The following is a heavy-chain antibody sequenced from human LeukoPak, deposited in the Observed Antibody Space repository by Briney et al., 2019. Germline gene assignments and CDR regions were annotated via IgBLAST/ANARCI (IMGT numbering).Heavy chain of an antibody. Sequence: GESLKISCKGSGYSFPSYWIAWVRQMPGKGLECIGVIYPGDSDIRYSPSFQGQVTISADKSISTAYLQWSSLKASDTAMYYCARLPIPPYSSGTDIWGQGTLVTVSS. D-gene: IGHD6-25*01. CDR3: ARLPIPPYSSGTDI. J-gene: IGHJ4*02. CDR2: IYPGDSDI. CDR1: GYSFPSYW. V-gene: IGHV5-51*01.